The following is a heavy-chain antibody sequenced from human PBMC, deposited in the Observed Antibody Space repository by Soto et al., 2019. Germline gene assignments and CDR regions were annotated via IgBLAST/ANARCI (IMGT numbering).Heavy chain of an antibody. V-gene: IGHV3-73*01. J-gene: IGHJ6*02. CDR2: IRSKANSYAT. CDR3: TRHEDTAIYYYYGMDV. D-gene: IGHD5-18*01. CDR1: GFTFSGSA. Sequence: QPXGSLILSCAAAGFTFSGSAMHWVRQASGKGLEWVGRIRSKANSYATAYAASVKGRFTISRDDSKNTAYLQMNSLKTEDTAVYYCTRHEDTAIYYYYGMDVWGQGTTVTVSS.